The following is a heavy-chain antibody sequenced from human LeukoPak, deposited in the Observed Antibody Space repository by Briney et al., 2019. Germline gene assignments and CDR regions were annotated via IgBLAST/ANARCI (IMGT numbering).Heavy chain of an antibody. D-gene: IGHD2-2*01. J-gene: IGHJ4*02. CDR2: IIPIFGTA. Sequence: SVKVSCKASGGXFSSYAISWVRQAPGQGLEWMGGIIPIFGTANYAQKFQGRVTITADESTSTAYMELSSLRSEDTAVYYCARGGVVPAAMYYFDYWGQGTLVTVSS. CDR1: GGXFSSYA. CDR3: ARGGVVPAAMYYFDY. V-gene: IGHV1-69*13.